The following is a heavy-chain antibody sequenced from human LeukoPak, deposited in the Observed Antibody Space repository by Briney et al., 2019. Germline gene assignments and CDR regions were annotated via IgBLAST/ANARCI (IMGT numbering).Heavy chain of an antibody. Sequence: SGGSLRLSCAASGFTFDDYAMHWVRQAPGKGLEWVSLISGDGGDTSYADSVKGRLTISRDNSKSSLYLQMNSLTTEDTALYYCTKGIGGSGYYGVDYWGQGTLVTVSS. J-gene: IGHJ4*02. CDR3: TKGIGGSGYYGVDY. V-gene: IGHV3-43*02. CDR2: ISGDGGDT. D-gene: IGHD3-3*01. CDR1: GFTFDDYA.